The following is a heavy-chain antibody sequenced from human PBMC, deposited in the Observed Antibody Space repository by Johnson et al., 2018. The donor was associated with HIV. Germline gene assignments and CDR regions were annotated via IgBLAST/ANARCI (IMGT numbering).Heavy chain of an antibody. Sequence: QVQLVESGGGVVRPGGSLRLSCAASGFTFSSYGMHWVRQAPGKGLEWVAFIRYVGSNKYYADSVKGRFTISRDNSKNSLYLQMNSLRAEDTALYFCARDGGTGTAYDAFDMWGQGTMVTVSS. D-gene: IGHD1-7*01. J-gene: IGHJ3*02. CDR2: IRYVGSNK. CDR3: ARDGGTGTAYDAFDM. CDR1: GFTFSSYG. V-gene: IGHV3-30*02.